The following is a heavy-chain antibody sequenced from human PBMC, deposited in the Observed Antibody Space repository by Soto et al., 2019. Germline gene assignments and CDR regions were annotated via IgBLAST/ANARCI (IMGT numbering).Heavy chain of an antibody. J-gene: IGHJ6*02. D-gene: IGHD2-2*01. V-gene: IGHV5-51*01. CDR1: GYSFTNYW. CDR3: ARADCRSTSCYSPAYYYYGMDV. CDR2: IYPGDSET. Sequence: PGESLKISCKGSGYSFTNYWIGWVRQMPGKGLEWMGIIYPGDSETRYSSSFQGQVTISADKSIRTAYLQWGSLKASDTAMYYCARADCRSTSCYSPAYYYYGMDVWGQGTTVTVSS.